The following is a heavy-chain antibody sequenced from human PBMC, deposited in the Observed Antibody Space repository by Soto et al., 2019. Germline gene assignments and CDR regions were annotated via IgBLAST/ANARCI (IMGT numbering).Heavy chain of an antibody. CDR1: GGSISSYY. CDR2: IYYSGST. Sequence: SETLSLTCTVSGGSISSYYWSWLRQPPGKGLEWIGYIYYSGSTNYNPSPKSRVTISVDTSKNQFSLKLSSVTAADTAVYYCARHVAVYDYGDYEGGDYFDYWGQGTLVTVSS. V-gene: IGHV4-59*08. CDR3: ARHVAVYDYGDYEGGDYFDY. J-gene: IGHJ4*02. D-gene: IGHD4-17*01.